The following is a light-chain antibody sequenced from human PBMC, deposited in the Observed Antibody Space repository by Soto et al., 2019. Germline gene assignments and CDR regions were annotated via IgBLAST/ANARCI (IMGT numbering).Light chain of an antibody. J-gene: IGKJ1*01. CDR3: VQYSHFPRT. CDR1: QSLVYSDGNTY. CDR2: QIS. V-gene: IGKV2-24*01. Sequence: DIVLTQTPLSSPVTLGQPASISCRSSQSLVYSDGNTYLSWLQQRPGQPPRLLIYQISNRLSGVPDRFSGSGAGTDFTLKISRLEAEDVGVYSCVQYSHFPRTFGQGTKVEIK.